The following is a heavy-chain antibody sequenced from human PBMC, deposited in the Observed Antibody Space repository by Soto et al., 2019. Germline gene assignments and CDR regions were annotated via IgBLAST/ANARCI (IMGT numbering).Heavy chain of an antibody. CDR3: ARHIETWFDP. CDR1: GFTFSGYW. Sequence: EVQLVESGGGLVQPGGSLRLSCAASGFTFSGYWMSWVRQAPGKGLEWVANIKEDGSEKYYVDSVKGRFTISRDNAKNSVYLQMNSLRAEDTAVFYCARHIETWFDPWGQGTLVSVSA. D-gene: IGHD2-21*01. CDR2: IKEDGSEK. J-gene: IGHJ5*02. V-gene: IGHV3-7*05.